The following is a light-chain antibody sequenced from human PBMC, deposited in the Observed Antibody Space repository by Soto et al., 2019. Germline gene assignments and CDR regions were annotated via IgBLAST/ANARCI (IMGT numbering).Light chain of an antibody. CDR2: DVS. CDR1: SSDVGGYNY. CDR3: SSYTTSNTRQIV. V-gene: IGLV2-14*03. Sequence: QSVLTQPASVSGSPGQPIAISCTGTSSDVGGYNYVSWYQHHPGKAPKLIIFDVSNRPSGVSNPFSGSKSGNTASLTISALQPEDEADYYCSSYTTSNTRQIVFGTGTKVTVL. J-gene: IGLJ1*01.